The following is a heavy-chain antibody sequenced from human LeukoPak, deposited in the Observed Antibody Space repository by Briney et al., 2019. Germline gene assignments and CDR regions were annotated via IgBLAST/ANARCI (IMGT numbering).Heavy chain of an antibody. CDR3: ARDSAYGGNSRYFDY. D-gene: IGHD4-23*01. CDR2: IIPIFGIA. V-gene: IGHV1-69*04. Sequence: SVTVSCTASGGTFSSYAISWVRQAPGQGLEWMGRIIPIFGIANYAQKFQGRVTITADKSTSTAYMELSSLRSEDTAVYYCARDSAYGGNSRYFDYWGQGTLVTVSS. CDR1: GGTFSSYA. J-gene: IGHJ4*02.